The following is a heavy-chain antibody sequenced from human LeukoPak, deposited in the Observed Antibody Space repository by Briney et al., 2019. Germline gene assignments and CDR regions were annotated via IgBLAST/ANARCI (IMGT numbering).Heavy chain of an antibody. V-gene: IGHV4-30-2*01. CDR2: IYHSGST. Sequence: PQTLSLTCTVSGGSISSGAYYWSWIRQPPGKGLEWIGYIYHSGSTYYNPSLKSRVTISVDRSKNQFSLKLNSVTAADTAVHYCARAPIVGAPYSFDYWGQGTLVTVSS. CDR3: ARAPIVGAPYSFDY. CDR1: GGSISSGAYY. D-gene: IGHD1-26*01. J-gene: IGHJ4*02.